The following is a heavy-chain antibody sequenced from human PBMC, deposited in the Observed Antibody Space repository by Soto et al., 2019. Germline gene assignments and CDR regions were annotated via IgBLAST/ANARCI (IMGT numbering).Heavy chain of an antibody. J-gene: IGHJ4*02. V-gene: IGHV3-30-3*01. CDR1: GFTFSSYA. Sequence: GGSLRLSCAASGFTFSSYAMHWVRQAPGKGLEWVAVISYDGSNKYYADSVKGRFTISRDNSKNTLYLQMNSLRAEDTAVYYCARDFAPEDTAMVTMYFDYWGQGTLVTVSS. CDR3: ARDFAPEDTAMVTMYFDY. CDR2: ISYDGSNK. D-gene: IGHD5-18*01.